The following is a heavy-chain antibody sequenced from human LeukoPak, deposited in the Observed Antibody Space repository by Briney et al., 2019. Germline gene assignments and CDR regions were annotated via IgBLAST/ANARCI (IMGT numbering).Heavy chain of an antibody. CDR2: ISHDANNK. J-gene: IGHJ5*02. CDR1: GLSFSGYA. V-gene: IGHV3-30-3*01. Sequence: PGRSLRLSCAASGLSFSGYALNWVRQAPGKGLEWVAVISHDANNKYYADSVKGRFTISRDSSENSLFLQMNSLTTEDTAVYYCARVGAGYSLGQGFDPWGQGTLVIVSS. CDR3: ARVGAGYSLGQGFDP. D-gene: IGHD5-12*01.